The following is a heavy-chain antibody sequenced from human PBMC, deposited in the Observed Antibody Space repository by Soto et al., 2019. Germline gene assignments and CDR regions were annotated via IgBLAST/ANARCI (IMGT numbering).Heavy chain of an antibody. J-gene: IGHJ5*02. CDR1: GYTFSSYG. V-gene: IGHV1-18*01. Sequence: QVEVVQSGAEVKKPGASVKVSCETSGYTFSSYGTNWVRQAPGHGLEWMGWINNYSGNTKYAQRFQGRITMSTDTSTSSAYMEVRSLTYEDTAVYYCARTYYYGSGTHYRFDPWGQGTLVNGSS. D-gene: IGHD3-10*01. CDR2: INNYSGNT. CDR3: ARTYYYGSGTHYRFDP.